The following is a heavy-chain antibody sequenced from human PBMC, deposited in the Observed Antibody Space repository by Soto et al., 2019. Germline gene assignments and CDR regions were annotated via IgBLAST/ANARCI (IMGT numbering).Heavy chain of an antibody. CDR2: ISHSGST. J-gene: IGHJ4*02. CDR3: ASRSASGPY. CDR1: GGSISSSEW. V-gene: IGHV4-4*02. D-gene: IGHD6-13*01. Sequence: SETLSLTCAVSGGSISSSEWWTWVRQPPGKGLEWVGEISHSGSTNYKPSLKSRVTMSVDKSTNHFSLNLRSVTAADTAFYYCASRSASGPYWGQGILVTVSS.